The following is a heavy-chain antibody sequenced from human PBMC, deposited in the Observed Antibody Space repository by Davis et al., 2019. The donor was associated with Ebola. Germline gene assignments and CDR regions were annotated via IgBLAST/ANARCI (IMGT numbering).Heavy chain of an antibody. D-gene: IGHD7-27*01. Sequence: PGGSLRLSCAASGFTFSNYDMSWVRRAPGKGLEWVSGITGSGGSTYYADSVKGRFTMSRDKSKNTLYLQMNSLRAEDTAVYYCARGPLGYLDYWGQGTLVTVSS. CDR3: ARGPLGYLDY. J-gene: IGHJ4*02. V-gene: IGHV3-23*01. CDR1: GFTFSNYD. CDR2: ITGSGGST.